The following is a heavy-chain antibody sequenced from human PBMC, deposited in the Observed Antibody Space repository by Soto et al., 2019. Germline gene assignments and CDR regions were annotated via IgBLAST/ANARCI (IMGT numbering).Heavy chain of an antibody. D-gene: IGHD3-10*01. CDR1: GFTFSSYG. CDR2: IWYDGSNK. CDR3: ARDAFLWFGELFLSDYYYYYGMDV. J-gene: IGHJ6*02. V-gene: IGHV3-33*01. Sequence: GGSLRLSCAASGFTFSSYGMHWVRQAPGKGLEWVAVIWYDGSNKYYADSVKGRFTISRDNSKNTLYLQMNSLRAEDTAVYYCARDAFLWFGELFLSDYYYYYGMDVWGQGTTVTVSS.